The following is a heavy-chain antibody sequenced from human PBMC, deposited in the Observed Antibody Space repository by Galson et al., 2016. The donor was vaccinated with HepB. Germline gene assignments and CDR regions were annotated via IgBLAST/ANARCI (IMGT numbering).Heavy chain of an antibody. J-gene: IGHJ4*02. V-gene: IGHV3-23*01. CDR1: GFSFSSSG. CDR3: GKHGGFDY. Sequence: SLRLSCAASGFSFSSSGMRWVRQAPGRGLEWVSGITRSGAATHYADFVKGRFTISRDNSKNTLYLYMNNLTAGDTAIYYCGKHGGFDYWGQGALVTVSS. D-gene: IGHD3-16*01. CDR2: ITRSGAAT.